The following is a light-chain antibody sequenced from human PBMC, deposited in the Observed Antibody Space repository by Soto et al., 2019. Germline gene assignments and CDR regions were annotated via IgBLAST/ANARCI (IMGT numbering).Light chain of an antibody. Sequence: IVMTQTPLSLSVTLGQPASISCKSSQSLLHSDGKTYLYWYLQRPGQPPQLLMSEVSDRFSGVPDRFSGTGSRTDFTLTISRVEAEDVGLYSCMQTKQLPLTFGPGTKVEVK. CDR1: QSLLHSDGKTY. CDR3: MQTKQLPLT. J-gene: IGKJ1*01. CDR2: EVS. V-gene: IGKV2D-29*01.